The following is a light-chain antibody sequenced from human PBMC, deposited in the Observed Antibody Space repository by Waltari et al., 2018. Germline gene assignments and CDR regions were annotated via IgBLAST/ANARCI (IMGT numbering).Light chain of an antibody. Sequence: FTQPHSVSGSPGQTVTISCTRSSGSIDSEYVHWYQQRPGNGRRTVIYKDDQRPSGFPDRSSGSIDSSSNSASLVISGLKSEDEADYYCQSADDSYHFVFGSGTQLTVL. J-gene: IGLJ6*01. CDR1: SGSIDSEY. CDR2: KDD. V-gene: IGLV6-57*03. CDR3: QSADDSYHFV.